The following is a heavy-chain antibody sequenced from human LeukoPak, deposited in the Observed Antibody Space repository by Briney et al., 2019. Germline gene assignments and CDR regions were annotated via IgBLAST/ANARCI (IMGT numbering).Heavy chain of an antibody. V-gene: IGHV3-23*01. CDR2: ISGSGGST. J-gene: IGHJ4*02. CDR1: GFTFSSYG. CDR3: AKVIGDNRRYSYGHSPLDY. Sequence: GGSLGLSCAAFGFTFSSYGMSWVRQAPGKGLEWVSAISGSGGSTYYADPVKGRFTISRDNSRNTLYLQMNSPRAEDTAVYYCAKVIGDNRRYSYGHSPLDYWGQGTLVTVSS. D-gene: IGHD5-18*01.